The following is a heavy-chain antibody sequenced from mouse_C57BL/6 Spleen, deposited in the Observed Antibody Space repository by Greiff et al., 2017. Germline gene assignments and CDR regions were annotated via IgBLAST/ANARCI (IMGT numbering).Heavy chain of an antibody. CDR2: ISSGSSTI. Sequence: DVKLVESGGGLVKPGGSLKLSCAASGFTFSDYGMHWVRQAPEKGLEWVAYISSGSSTIYYADTVKGRFTISRDNAKNTLFLQMTSLRSEDTAMYYCARSSSYDYYAMDYWGQGTSVTVSS. CDR3: ARSSSYDYYAMDY. D-gene: IGHD1-1*01. CDR1: GFTFSDYG. J-gene: IGHJ4*01. V-gene: IGHV5-17*01.